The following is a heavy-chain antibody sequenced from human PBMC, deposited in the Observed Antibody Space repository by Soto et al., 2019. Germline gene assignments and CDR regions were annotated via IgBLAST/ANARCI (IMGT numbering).Heavy chain of an antibody. D-gene: IGHD6-13*01. CDR2: INSDGGST. Sequence: GGSLRLSCAASGFTFSSYWMHWVRQAPGKGLVWVSRINSDGGSTSYADSVKGRFTVSRDNAKNTLYLQMNSLRAEDTAVYYCASENSSSWYNWFDPWGQGTLVTVSS. J-gene: IGHJ5*02. V-gene: IGHV3-74*01. CDR3: ASENSSSWYNWFDP. CDR1: GFTFSSYW.